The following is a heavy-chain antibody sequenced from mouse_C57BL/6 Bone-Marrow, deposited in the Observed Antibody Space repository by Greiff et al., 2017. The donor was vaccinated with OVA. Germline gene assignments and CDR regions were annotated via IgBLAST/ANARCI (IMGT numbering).Heavy chain of an antibody. V-gene: IGHV14-4*01. CDR1: GFNIKDDY. CDR3: TTSGDYFDY. D-gene: IGHD2-13*01. Sequence: VQLVESGAELVRPGASVKLSCTASGFNIKDDYMHWVKQRPEQGLEWIGWIDPENGDTEYASKFQGKATITADTSSNTAYLQLSSLTSEDTAVYYCTTSGDYFDYWGQGTTLTVSS. J-gene: IGHJ2*01. CDR2: IDPENGDT.